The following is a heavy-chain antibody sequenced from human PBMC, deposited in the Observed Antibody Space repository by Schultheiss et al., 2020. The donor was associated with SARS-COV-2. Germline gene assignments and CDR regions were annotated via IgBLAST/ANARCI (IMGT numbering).Heavy chain of an antibody. CDR1: GYTFTSYY. V-gene: IGHV1-46*01. CDR2: INPSGGST. Sequence: ASVKVSCKASGYTFTSYYMHWVRQAPGQGLEWMGIINPSGGSTSYAQKFQGRVTMTRDTSISTAYMELSRLRSDDTAVYYCATLTGYSYYMDVWGKGTTVTVSS. J-gene: IGHJ6*03. CDR3: ATLTGYSYYMDV. D-gene: IGHD3-9*01.